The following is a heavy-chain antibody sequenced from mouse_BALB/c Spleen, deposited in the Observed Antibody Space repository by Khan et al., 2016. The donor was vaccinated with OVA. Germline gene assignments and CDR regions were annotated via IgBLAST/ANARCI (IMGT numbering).Heavy chain of an antibody. D-gene: IGHD2-4*01. J-gene: IGHJ4*01. Sequence: EVELVESGGGLVKPGGSLKLSCAASGFTFSSYTMSWVRQTPEKRLEWVATISSGGGDTYYQDTVKGRFTISRAKAKQNLYLPLSTLRSEDTALYYCARSLIYYDYDGSAMDYWGQGTSVTVSS. CDR1: GFTFSSYT. CDR3: ARSLIYYDYDGSAMDY. CDR2: ISSGGGDT. V-gene: IGHV5-9*03.